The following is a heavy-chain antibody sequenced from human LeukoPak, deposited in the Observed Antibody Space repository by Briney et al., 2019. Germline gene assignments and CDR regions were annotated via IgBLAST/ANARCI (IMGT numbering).Heavy chain of an antibody. CDR2: INSDGSST. Sequence: GGSLRLSCAASGFTFSSYWMHWVRQAPGKGLVWVSRINSDGSSTSYADSVKGQFTISRDNAKNTLFLQMNSLRAEDTAVYYCAAVAGSGSYYDYWGQGALVTVSS. V-gene: IGHV3-74*01. D-gene: IGHD1-26*01. J-gene: IGHJ4*02. CDR1: GFTFSSYW. CDR3: AAVAGSGSYYDY.